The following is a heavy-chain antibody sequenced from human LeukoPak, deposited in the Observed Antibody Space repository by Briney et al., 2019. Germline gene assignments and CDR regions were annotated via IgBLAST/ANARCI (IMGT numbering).Heavy chain of an antibody. V-gene: IGHV3-23*01. Sequence: TGGSLRLSCAASGFTFSSYAMSWVRQAPGKGLEWVSAISGSGGSTYYADSVKGRFTISRDNSKNTLYLQMNSLRAEDTAVYYCAKSGIAAAEWTYYFDYWGQGTPVTVSS. CDR2: ISGSGGST. J-gene: IGHJ4*02. CDR1: GFTFSSYA. D-gene: IGHD6-13*01. CDR3: AKSGIAAAEWTYYFDY.